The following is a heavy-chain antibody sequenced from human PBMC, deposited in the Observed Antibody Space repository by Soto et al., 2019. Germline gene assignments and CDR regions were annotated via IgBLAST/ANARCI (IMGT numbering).Heavy chain of an antibody. CDR1: GGSISSGGYS. CDR2: IYHSGST. CDR3: ARVAYCGGGCQQYFDY. D-gene: IGHD2-21*02. Sequence: LSLTCAVSGGSISSGGYSWSWIRQPPGKGLEWIGYIYHSGSTYYNPSLKSRVTISVDRSKNQFSLKLSSVTAADTAVYYCARVAYCGGGCQQYFDYWGQGTLVTVSS. V-gene: IGHV4-30-2*01. J-gene: IGHJ4*02.